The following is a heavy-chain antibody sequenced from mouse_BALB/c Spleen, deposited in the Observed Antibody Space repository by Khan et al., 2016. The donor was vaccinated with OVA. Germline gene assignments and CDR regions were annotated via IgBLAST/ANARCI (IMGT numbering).Heavy chain of an antibody. D-gene: IGHD1-1*01. CDR2: ISSGGSYT. J-gene: IGHJ2*01. Sequence: EVELVESGGGLVKPGGSLKFSCAASGFTFSNYAMSWVRQTPEKRLEWVATISSGGSYTYYPDSVKGRFTIARDKAKNTLYLQMSSLRSEDSAMFFCARSPGYYGSNYFDYWGQGTTLTVSS. CDR1: GFTFSNYA. CDR3: ARSPGYYGSNYFDY. V-gene: IGHV5-9-3*01.